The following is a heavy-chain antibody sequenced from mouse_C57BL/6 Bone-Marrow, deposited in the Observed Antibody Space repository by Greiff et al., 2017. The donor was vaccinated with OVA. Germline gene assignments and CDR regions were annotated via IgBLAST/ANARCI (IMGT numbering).Heavy chain of an antibody. Sequence: EVQVVESGAELVRPGASVKLSCTASGFNIKDDYMHWVKQRPEQGLEWIGWIDPENGDTEYASKFQGKATITADTSSNTAYLQLSSLTSEDTAVYYCILYGSSYYAMDYWGQGTSVTVSS. J-gene: IGHJ4*01. V-gene: IGHV14-4*01. CDR1: GFNIKDDY. CDR3: ILYGSSYYAMDY. CDR2: IDPENGDT. D-gene: IGHD1-1*01.